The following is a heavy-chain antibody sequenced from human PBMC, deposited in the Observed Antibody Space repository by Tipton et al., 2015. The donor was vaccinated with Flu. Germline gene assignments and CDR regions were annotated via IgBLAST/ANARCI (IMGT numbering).Heavy chain of an antibody. Sequence: SGFTFDDYGMSWVRHFPGKGLEWVAGINWHGNSADYADSVKGRFTISRDNARNSLYLEMKSLRTKDTALYYCARYNRVDTSMDYYYYYAMDVWGQGTTVAVSS. CDR2: INWHGNSA. J-gene: IGHJ6*02. CDR3: ARYNRVDTSMDYYYYYAMDV. D-gene: IGHD5-18*01. CDR1: GFTFDDYG. V-gene: IGHV3-20*03.